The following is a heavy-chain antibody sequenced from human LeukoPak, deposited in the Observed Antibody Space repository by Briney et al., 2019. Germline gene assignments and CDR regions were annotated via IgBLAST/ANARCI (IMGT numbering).Heavy chain of an antibody. CDR1: GGSISSSSYY. V-gene: IGHV4-39*07. J-gene: IGHJ3*02. D-gene: IGHD1-26*01. Sequence: PSETLSLTCTVSGGSISSSSYYWGWIRQPPGKGLEWIGSIYYSGSTYYNPSLKSRVTISVDTSKYQFSLKLSSVTAADTAVYYCAREGNFGWERTDAFEIWGQGTMVTVSS. CDR2: IYYSGST. CDR3: AREGNFGWERTDAFEI.